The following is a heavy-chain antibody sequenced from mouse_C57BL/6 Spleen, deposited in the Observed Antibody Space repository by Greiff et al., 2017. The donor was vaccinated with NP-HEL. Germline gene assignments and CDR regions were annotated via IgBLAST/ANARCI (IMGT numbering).Heavy chain of an antibody. J-gene: IGHJ2*01. V-gene: IGHV1-50*01. CDR1: GYTFTSYW. CDR3: ALTAQATNFDY. D-gene: IGHD3-2*02. Sequence: VQLQQSGAELVKPGASVKLSCKASGYTFTSYWMQWVKQRPGQGLEWIGEIDPSDSYTNYNQKFKGKATLTVDTSSSTAYRQLSSLTSEDSAVYYCALTAQATNFDYWGQGTTLTVSS. CDR2: IDPSDSYT.